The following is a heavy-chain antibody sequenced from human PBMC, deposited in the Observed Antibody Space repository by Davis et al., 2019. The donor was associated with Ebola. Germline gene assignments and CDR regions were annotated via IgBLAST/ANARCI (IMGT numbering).Heavy chain of an antibody. CDR3: ARVLVVIKTYYYYYMDV. CDR2: ISAYNGNT. Sequence: ASVKVSCKASGYTFTSYGISWVRQAPGQGLEWMGWISAYNGNTNYAQKLQGRVTMTTDTSTSTAYMELRSLRSDDTAVYYCARVLVVIKTYYYYYMDVWGKGTTVTVSS. V-gene: IGHV1-18*04. CDR1: GYTFTSYG. J-gene: IGHJ6*03. D-gene: IGHD3-22*01.